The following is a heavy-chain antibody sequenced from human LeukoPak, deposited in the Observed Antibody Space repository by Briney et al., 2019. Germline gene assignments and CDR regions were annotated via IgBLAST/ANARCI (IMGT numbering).Heavy chain of an antibody. Sequence: GGSLRLSCAASGFTFSSYEFNWVRQAPGKGLEWVSSISSSSSYRYYADSVKGRFTISRDNAKNSLYLQMNSLRAEDTAVYYCARASAVAGTRHYWGQGTLVTVSS. J-gene: IGHJ4*02. D-gene: IGHD6-19*01. CDR3: ARASAVAGTRHY. CDR2: ISSSSSYR. V-gene: IGHV3-21*01. CDR1: GFTFSSYE.